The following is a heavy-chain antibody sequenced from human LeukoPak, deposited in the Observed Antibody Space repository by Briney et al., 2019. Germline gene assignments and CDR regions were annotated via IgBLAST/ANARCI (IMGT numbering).Heavy chain of an antibody. J-gene: IGHJ4*02. CDR2: VSDSGGST. D-gene: IGHD3-10*01. CDR3: AKRGVVIRVLLVGFHKEAYYFDS. V-gene: IGHV3-23*01. CDR1: GITLSNYG. Sequence: GGSLRLSCAVSGITLSNYGMSWVRQAPGKGLEWVAGVSDSGGSTNYADSVKGRFTISRDNPKSTLFLQMNSLRAEDTAVYFCAKRGVVIRVLLVGFHKEAYYFDSWGQGALVTVSS.